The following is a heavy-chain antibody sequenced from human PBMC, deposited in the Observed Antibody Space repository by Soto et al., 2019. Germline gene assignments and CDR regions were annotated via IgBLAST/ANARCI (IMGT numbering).Heavy chain of an antibody. J-gene: IGHJ6*03. D-gene: IGHD2-15*01. V-gene: IGHV1-3*01. Sequence: ASVKVSCKASGYTFTSYAMHWVRQAPGQRLEWMGWINAGNGNTKYSQKFQGRVTITRDTSASTAYMELSSLRSEDTAVYYCARGKGCSGGSCYYYYYMDVWGKGTTVTVSS. CDR2: INAGNGNT. CDR3: ARGKGCSGGSCYYYYYMDV. CDR1: GYTFTSYA.